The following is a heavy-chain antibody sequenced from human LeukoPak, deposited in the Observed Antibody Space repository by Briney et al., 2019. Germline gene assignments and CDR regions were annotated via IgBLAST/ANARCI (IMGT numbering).Heavy chain of an antibody. V-gene: IGHV3-43*02. D-gene: IGHD5-18*01. CDR3: AKGYSYGYWFDY. CDR1: GFTFDDYA. CDR2: ISGDGGST. Sequence: GGSLRLSCAASGFTFDDYAMHWVRQVPGKGLEWVSLISGDGGSTYYADSVKGRFTISRDNSKNSLYLQMNSLRTEDTALYYCAKGYSYGYWFDYWGQGTLVTVSS. J-gene: IGHJ4*02.